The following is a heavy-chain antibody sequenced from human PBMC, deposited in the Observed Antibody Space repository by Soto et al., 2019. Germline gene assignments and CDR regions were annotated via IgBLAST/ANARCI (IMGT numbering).Heavy chain of an antibody. J-gene: IGHJ4*02. Sequence: QVQLQESGPGLVKPSETLSLTCTVSGGSISNYYWSWIRQPPGKGLEWIGYIYYSGSTNYNPSLKSRVTISVDTSKNQFSLKLSSVTAADTAVYYCARDSLGQRNWGQGTLVTVSS. CDR2: IYYSGST. V-gene: IGHV4-59*01. D-gene: IGHD1-1*01. CDR1: GGSISNYY. CDR3: ARDSLGQRN.